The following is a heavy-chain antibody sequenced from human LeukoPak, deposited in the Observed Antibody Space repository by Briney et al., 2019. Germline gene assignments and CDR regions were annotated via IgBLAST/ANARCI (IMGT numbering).Heavy chain of an antibody. CDR1: GYTFTGYY. CDR2: INPNSGGT. V-gene: IGHV1-2*02. Sequence: ASVKVSCTASGYTFTGYYMHWVRQAPGQGGEWMGWINPNSGGTNYAQKFQGRVTMTRDTSISTAYMELSRLRSDDTAVYYCARGAYCSGGSCYPGYWGQGTLVTVSS. J-gene: IGHJ4*02. CDR3: ARGAYCSGGSCYPGY. D-gene: IGHD2-15*01.